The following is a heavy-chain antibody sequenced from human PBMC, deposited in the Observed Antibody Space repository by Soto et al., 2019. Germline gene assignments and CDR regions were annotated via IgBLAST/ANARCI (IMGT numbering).Heavy chain of an antibody. CDR1: GGYYSGYS. V-gene: IGHV4-34*01. D-gene: IGHD6-6*01. CDR2: INHSGST. Sequence: PSETLSLTRAVYGGYYSGYSRSCIRQPPWKGLERIVAINHSGSTNYNPSLKSRVTVSVDPSKNQFSLKLSSVTATDTAVYYCAGGYNSSLDPWGQGTLVT. J-gene: IGHJ5*02. CDR3: AGGYNSSLDP.